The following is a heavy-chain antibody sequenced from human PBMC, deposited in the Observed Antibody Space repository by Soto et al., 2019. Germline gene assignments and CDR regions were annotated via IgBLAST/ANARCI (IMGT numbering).Heavy chain of an antibody. CDR2: LYHIGST. D-gene: IGHD2-2*01. J-gene: IGHJ6*02. V-gene: IGHV4-38-2*01. CDR1: GYSKSSGNY. CDR3: RSSTSCYDDSCVDV. Sequence: SETLSLTCAVSGYSKSSGNYWAWIRQPPGRGLEWIGSLYHIGSTHYTSSLKSRVTISVDTSKNHFSLELSSVTAADTAMSYCRSSTSCYDDSCVDVWGQGSMVTVS.